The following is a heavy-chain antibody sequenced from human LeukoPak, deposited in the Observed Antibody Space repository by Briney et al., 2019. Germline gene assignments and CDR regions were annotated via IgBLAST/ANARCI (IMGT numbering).Heavy chain of an antibody. CDR1: GFIFSSYS. D-gene: IGHD2-8*01. CDR3: AKDRSCINDECHGDFDY. CDR2: ISGSGGRT. J-gene: IGHJ4*02. V-gene: IGHV3-23*01. Sequence: GGSLRLSCAASGFIFSSYSMSLVRQAPGKGLEWVSTISGSGGRTYYADSVKGRFTISRDNSNNTVYLQMNSLRAEDTAVYYCAKDRSCINDECHGDFDYWGQGTLVTVSS.